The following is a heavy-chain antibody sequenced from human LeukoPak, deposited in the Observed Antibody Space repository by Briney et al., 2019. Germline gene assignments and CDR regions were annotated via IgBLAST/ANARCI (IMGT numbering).Heavy chain of an antibody. D-gene: IGHD6-13*01. CDR1: GFTFTHAW. J-gene: IGHJ6*02. CDR3: TAMPKYSSSWTTRRSMDYYGMDV. CDR2: IKSITDSGTT. Sequence: GGSLRLSCAASGFTFTHAWMSWVRQAPGKGLEWVGRIKSITDSGTTDNAAPVKGRFTMSRDDSKNTLFLQMNSLKTEDTGVYYCTAMPKYSSSWTTRRSMDYYGMDVWGQGTTVTVSS. V-gene: IGHV3-15*01.